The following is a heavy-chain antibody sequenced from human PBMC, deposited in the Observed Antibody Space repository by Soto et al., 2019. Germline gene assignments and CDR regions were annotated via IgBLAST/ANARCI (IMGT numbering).Heavy chain of an antibody. J-gene: IGHJ4*02. CDR1: GYTFTSYD. V-gene: IGHV1-8*01. Sequence: ASVKASCKDSGYTFTSYDINWVRQATGQGLEWMGWMNPNSGNTGYAQKFQGRVTMTRNTSISTAYMELSSLRSEDTAVYYCARVSLPSYHYGSGAQGVDYWGQGTLVTVSS. CDR2: MNPNSGNT. D-gene: IGHD3-10*01. CDR3: ARVSLPSYHYGSGAQGVDY.